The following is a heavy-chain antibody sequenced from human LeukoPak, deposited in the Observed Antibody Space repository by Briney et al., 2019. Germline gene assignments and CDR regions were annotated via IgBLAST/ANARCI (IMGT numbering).Heavy chain of an antibody. V-gene: IGHV1-58*01. CDR1: RFTFSSPT. D-gene: IGHD3-10*01. Sequence: SVKVSCKASRFTFSSPTVQWVRQARGQRLEWIGWIVVGSGYTNYAQKFQERVTFTGDMSTGTVYMELSRLRSKDTAVYYCALARELTDPLDFWGRGTLSPSP. J-gene: IGHJ4*02. CDR2: IVVGSGYT. CDR3: ALARELTDPLDF.